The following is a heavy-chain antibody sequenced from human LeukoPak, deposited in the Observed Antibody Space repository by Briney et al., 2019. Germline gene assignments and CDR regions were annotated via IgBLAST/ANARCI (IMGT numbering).Heavy chain of an antibody. Sequence: SVKVSCKASGGTFSSYAISWVRQAPGQGLEWMGGIIPIFGTANYAQKFQRRVTITADKSTSTAYMELSSLRSEDTAVYYCARDRGYSYGRGFDYWGQGTLVTVSS. V-gene: IGHV1-69*06. D-gene: IGHD5-18*01. CDR1: GGTFSSYA. CDR2: IIPIFGTA. CDR3: ARDRGYSYGRGFDY. J-gene: IGHJ4*02.